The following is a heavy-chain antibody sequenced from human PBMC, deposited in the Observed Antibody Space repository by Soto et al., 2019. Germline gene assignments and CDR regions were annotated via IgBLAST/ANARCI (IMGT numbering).Heavy chain of an antibody. V-gene: IGHV4-59*01. D-gene: IGHD5-12*01. Sequence: KPSETLSLTCTVPGGSISSYYWSWIRQPPGKGLEWIGYIYYGGSTNYNPSLKSRVTISVDTSKNQFSLKLSSVTAADTAVYYCARALNGYNYRYFDYWGQGTLVTVSS. CDR2: IYYGGST. J-gene: IGHJ4*02. CDR3: ARALNGYNYRYFDY. CDR1: GGSISSYY.